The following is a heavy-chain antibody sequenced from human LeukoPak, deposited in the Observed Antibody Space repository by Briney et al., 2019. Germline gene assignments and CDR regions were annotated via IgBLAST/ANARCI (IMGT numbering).Heavy chain of an antibody. V-gene: IGHV3-30-3*01. Sequence: GGSLRLSCAASGFTFSSYAMHWVRQAPGKGLEWVAVISYDGSNKYYADSVKGRFTISRDNSKNTLYLQMNSLRAEDTAVYYCARDRQPLLWYFDYWGQGTLVTVSS. CDR3: ARDRQPLLWYFDY. D-gene: IGHD2-2*01. J-gene: IGHJ4*02. CDR1: GFTFSSYA. CDR2: ISYDGSNK.